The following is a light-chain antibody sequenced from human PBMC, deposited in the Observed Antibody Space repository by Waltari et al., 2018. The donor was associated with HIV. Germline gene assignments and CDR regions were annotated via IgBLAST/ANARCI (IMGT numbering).Light chain of an antibody. J-gene: IGKJ4*02. CDR3: QQSYSTPRP. Sequence: DIQMTQSPSSLSASLRDRVTLPYRASQSISSYLTWYQHKPGKAPKLLIYAASSLQSGVPSRFSGRRSGTDYTLSSSSLQPEDFATYYCQQSYSTPRPFGGGTKVEIK. CDR1: QSISSY. CDR2: AAS. V-gene: IGKV1-39*01.